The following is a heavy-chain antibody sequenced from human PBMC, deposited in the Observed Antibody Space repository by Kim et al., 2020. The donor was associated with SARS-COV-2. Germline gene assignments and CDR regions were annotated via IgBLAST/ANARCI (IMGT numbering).Heavy chain of an antibody. CDR2: ISAYNGNT. D-gene: IGHD3-3*01. CDR3: ARGHAAGYYDFWSGYPSYYYMDV. CDR1: GYTFTSYG. J-gene: IGHJ6*03. Sequence: ASVKVSCKASGYTFTSYGISWVRQAPGQGLEWMGWISAYNGNTNYAQKLQGRVTMTTDTSTSTAYMELRSLRSDDTAVYYCARGHAAGYYDFWSGYPSYYYMDVWGKGTTVTVSS. V-gene: IGHV1-18*01.